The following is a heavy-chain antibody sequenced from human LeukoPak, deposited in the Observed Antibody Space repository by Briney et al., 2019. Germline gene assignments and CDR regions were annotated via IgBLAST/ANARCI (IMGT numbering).Heavy chain of an antibody. V-gene: IGHV4-39*01. CDR1: GVSIGSDPYY. Sequence: PSETLSLTGTVSGVSIGSDPYYWGWIRQSPGKGLEWIGSISYSGTTYYNPSLKSRVTISADTSKNHFSLKLSSVTAADTAVHYCARHADRGNYYVRVMDGWGQGTTVTVSS. J-gene: IGHJ6*02. CDR3: ARHADRGNYYVRVMDG. D-gene: IGHD3-10*01. CDR2: ISYSGTT.